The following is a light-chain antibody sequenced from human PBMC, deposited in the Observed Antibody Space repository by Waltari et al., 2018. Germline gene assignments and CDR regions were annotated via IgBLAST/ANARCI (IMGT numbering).Light chain of an antibody. J-gene: IGLJ3*02. CDR3: AVWDESLSGRV. CDR2: RNN. Sequence: QSVLTQPPSASGTPGQRVTISCSGSSSNIGSNYVYWYQQVPRTAPKLLIYRNNRRPSGVSDRFAGAKSGTSASLAISGRRSDDEADYYCAVWDESLSGRVFGGGTKLTVL. V-gene: IGLV1-47*01. CDR1: SSNIGSNY.